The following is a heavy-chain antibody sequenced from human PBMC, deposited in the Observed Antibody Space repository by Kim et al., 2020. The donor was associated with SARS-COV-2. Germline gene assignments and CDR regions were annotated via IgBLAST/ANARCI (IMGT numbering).Heavy chain of an antibody. V-gene: IGHV4-4*07. CDR1: GGSISSYY. J-gene: IGHJ5*02. CDR2: IYSSGST. CDR3: ARVVSYSSGWYVEWFDP. D-gene: IGHD6-19*01. Sequence: SETLSLTCTVSGGSISSYYWSWIRQPAGKGLEWIGRIYSSGSTNYNPSLTSRVTMSVDTSKNQFSLKVSSVNVADTSVYYCARVVSYSSGWYVEWFDPWGQGTLVTVSS.